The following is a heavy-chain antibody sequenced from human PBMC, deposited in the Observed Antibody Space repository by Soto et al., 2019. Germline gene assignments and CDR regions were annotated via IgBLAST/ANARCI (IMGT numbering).Heavy chain of an antibody. V-gene: IGHV4-39*01. CDR2: IYYSGST. CDR3: ARSYYYVSSGYYIFDY. D-gene: IGHD3-22*01. CDR1: GGSISSSSYY. J-gene: IGHJ4*02. Sequence: QLQLQESGPGLVKPSETLSLTCTVSGGSISSSSYYWGWIRQPPGKGLEWIWSIYYSGSTYYNPSPKSRVTISVDTSKNQFSLKLGSVTAADTAVYYCARSYYYVSSGYYIFDYWGQGTLVTVSS.